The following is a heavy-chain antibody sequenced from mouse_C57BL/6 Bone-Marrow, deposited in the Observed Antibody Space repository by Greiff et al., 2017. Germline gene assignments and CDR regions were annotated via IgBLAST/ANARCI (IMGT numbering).Heavy chain of an antibody. CDR1: GYTFTGYW. D-gene: IGHD2-1*01. Sequence: QVQLQLSGAELMMPGASVKLSCKATGYTFTGYWIEWVKQRPGHGLEWIGEILTGSGSTNYNEKFKGKATFTADTSSTTAYMQLSSLTTEDSAIYYCASDGNYLDWYFDVWGTGTTVTVSS. CDR2: ILTGSGST. J-gene: IGHJ1*03. V-gene: IGHV1-9*01. CDR3: ASDGNYLDWYFDV.